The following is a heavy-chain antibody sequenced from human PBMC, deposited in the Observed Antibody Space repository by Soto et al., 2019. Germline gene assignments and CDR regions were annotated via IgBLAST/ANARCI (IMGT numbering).Heavy chain of an antibody. CDR2: INAGSGNT. V-gene: IGHV1-3*01. J-gene: IGHJ6*02. CDR3: ARDSGGMDV. CDR1: GYTFTIYA. Sequence: GASVKVSCKASGYTFTIYAMHWVRQAPGQRLEWMGWINAGSGNTKYSQKFQGRVTITRDTSASTAYMELSSLRSEDTAVYYCARDSGGMDVWGQGTTVTVSS.